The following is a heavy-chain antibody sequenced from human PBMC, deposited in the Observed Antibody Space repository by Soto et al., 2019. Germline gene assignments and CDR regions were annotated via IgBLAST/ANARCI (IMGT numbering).Heavy chain of an antibody. Sequence: PGESLKLYVTASGYLFTANWIAWVRQKPGKGLEWMGSIFPGYSDTRYSPSFHGQVTISADESISTAYLQWGSLKASDSAMYYCARLIGSSSWFDSWGQGALVTVSA. CDR2: IFPGYSDT. CDR1: GYLFTANW. D-gene: IGHD6-13*01. J-gene: IGHJ5*01. CDR3: ARLIGSSSWFDS. V-gene: IGHV5-51*01.